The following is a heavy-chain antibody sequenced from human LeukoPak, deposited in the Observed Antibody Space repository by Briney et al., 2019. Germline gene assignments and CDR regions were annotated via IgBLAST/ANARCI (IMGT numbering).Heavy chain of an antibody. CDR3: ARGGSSGWYASTGFDY. CDR1: GFTLSSHN. J-gene: IGHJ4*02. V-gene: IGHV3-48*04. D-gene: IGHD6-19*01. Sequence: GGSLRLSCVASGFTLSSHNINWVRQAPGKGLEWVSYISSSGSTIYYADSVKGRFTISRDNAKNSLYLQMNSLRAEDTAVYYCARGGSSGWYASTGFDYWGQGTLVTVSS. CDR2: ISSSGSTI.